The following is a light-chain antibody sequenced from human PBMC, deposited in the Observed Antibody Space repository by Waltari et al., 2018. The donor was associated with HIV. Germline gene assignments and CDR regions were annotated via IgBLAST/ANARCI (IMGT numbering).Light chain of an antibody. CDR2: RNN. CDR1: SSNIGRNY. Sequence: QSVLTKPPSASGTPGQRVTISCSGSSSNIGRNYGSWYQQLPGTAPKLLIYRNNQRPSGVPDRFSGSKSGTSASLAISGLRSEDEADYYCAAWDDSLSGLVFGGGTKVTVL. V-gene: IGLV1-47*01. CDR3: AAWDDSLSGLV. J-gene: IGLJ3*02.